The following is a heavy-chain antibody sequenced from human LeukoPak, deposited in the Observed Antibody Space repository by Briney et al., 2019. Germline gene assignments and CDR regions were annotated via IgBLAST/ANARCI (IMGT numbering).Heavy chain of an antibody. D-gene: IGHD1-14*01. V-gene: IGHV4-59*01. J-gene: IGHJ4*02. CDR2: IYYTGST. CDR1: GGSMSTYY. CDR3: AGMRITTPTVRTLDY. Sequence: SETLSLTCTVSGGSMSTYYWTWIWQPPGKGLEWIGFIYYTGSTNYDPSLESRVTISVDTSKNQFSLKLSSVTAADTAVYYCAGMRITTPTVRTLDYWGQGTLVTVSS.